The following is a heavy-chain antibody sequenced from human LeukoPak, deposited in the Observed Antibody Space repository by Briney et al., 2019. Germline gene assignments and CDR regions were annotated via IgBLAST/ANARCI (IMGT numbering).Heavy chain of an antibody. Sequence: SETLSLTCAVYGGSFSGYYWSWYRQPPGKGLEWIGEIHPSGSTHYNPSLESLVIISIDTSKYQFSLKVNSVTAADTAVYYCVRGQDQAKSRHWGQGTLATVSS. CDR3: VRGQDQAKSRH. D-gene: IGHD4/OR15-4a*01. CDR1: GGSFSGYY. CDR2: IHPSGST. J-gene: IGHJ1*01. V-gene: IGHV4-34*01.